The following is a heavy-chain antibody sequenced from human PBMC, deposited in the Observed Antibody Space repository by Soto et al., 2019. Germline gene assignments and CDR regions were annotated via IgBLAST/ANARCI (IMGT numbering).Heavy chain of an antibody. V-gene: IGHV4-59*13. CDR2: IDYNGRA. J-gene: IGHJ4*02. D-gene: IGHD4-4*01. Sequence: IRQHPGKGLEWIGCIDYNGRAHYNPSLTSRVTMSLDTSNNHFSLKLSSVTTTDTAVYYCARGPDHSKVGYWGQGTLVTVSS. CDR3: ARGPDHSKVGY.